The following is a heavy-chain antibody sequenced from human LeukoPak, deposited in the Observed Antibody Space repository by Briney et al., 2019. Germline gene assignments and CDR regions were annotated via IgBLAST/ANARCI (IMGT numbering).Heavy chain of an antibody. CDR1: GGSISSYY. D-gene: IGHD4-23*01. Sequence: PSETLSLTCTVSGGSISSYYWSWIRQPPGKGLEWIGYIYYSGSTNQNPSLKSRVTISLDTSKNQFSLKLSSVTAADTAVYYCARLFAEVTADYWGQGTLVTVSS. V-gene: IGHV4-59*08. CDR2: IYYSGST. J-gene: IGHJ4*02. CDR3: ARLFAEVTADY.